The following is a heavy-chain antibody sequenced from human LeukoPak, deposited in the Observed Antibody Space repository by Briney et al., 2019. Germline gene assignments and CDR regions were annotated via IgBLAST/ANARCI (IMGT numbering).Heavy chain of an antibody. D-gene: IGHD5-18*01. Sequence: GASVKVSCKASGYTFSGDYIHWVRQALGQGLEWMGWINPHSGGTNYAQKFQGGVTMTRDTSITTAYMELSSLRSDDTAVYYCARDSGYGYEAPMDVWGKGTTVTISS. CDR2: INPHSGGT. V-gene: IGHV1-2*02. CDR3: ARDSGYGYEAPMDV. CDR1: GYTFSGDY. J-gene: IGHJ6*03.